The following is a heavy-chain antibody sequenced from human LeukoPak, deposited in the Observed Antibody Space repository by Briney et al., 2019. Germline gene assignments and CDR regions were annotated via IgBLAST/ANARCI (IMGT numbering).Heavy chain of an antibody. CDR1: GFTFSSYG. CDR3: ANGIGGTYEFDY. V-gene: IGHV3-30*18. CDR2: ISYDGRSR. Sequence: GGSLRLSCAASGFTFSSYGMHWVRQAPGKGLEWVAFISYDGRSRFYVDSVKGRFTISRDNPKNTLYLQMNSLRAEDAAVYFCANGIGGTYEFDYWGQGTLVTVSS. D-gene: IGHD1-26*01. J-gene: IGHJ4*02.